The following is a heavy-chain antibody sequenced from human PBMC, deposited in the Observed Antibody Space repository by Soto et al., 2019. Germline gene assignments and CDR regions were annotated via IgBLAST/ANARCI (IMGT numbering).Heavy chain of an antibody. J-gene: IGHJ4*02. CDR3: ARPDRYCSGGSCSFDH. Sequence: QLQLQESGPGLVKPSETLSLTCTVSGGSISSSSYYWGWIRQPPGKGLEWIGSIYYSGSTYYNPSLKSRVTISVDTSKNQFSLKLSSVTAADTAVYYCARPDRYCSGGSCSFDHWGQGTLVTVSS. CDR1: GGSISSSSYY. V-gene: IGHV4-39*01. CDR2: IYYSGST. D-gene: IGHD2-15*01.